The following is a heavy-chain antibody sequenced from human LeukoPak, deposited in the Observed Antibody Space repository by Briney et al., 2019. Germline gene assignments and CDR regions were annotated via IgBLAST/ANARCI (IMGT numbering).Heavy chain of an antibody. CDR2: ITGSGGST. D-gene: IGHD3-16*01. V-gene: IGHV3-23*01. CDR3: AKLQPTLYDPLFDY. J-gene: IGHJ4*02. Sequence: GGSLRLSCAASGFTFSTYVVNWVRQAPGKGLEWVSTITGSGGSTYYADSVKGRFTISRDNSKNTLYLQMSSLRVEDTAVYYCAKLQPTLYDPLFDYWGQGTLVTVSS. CDR1: GFTFSTYV.